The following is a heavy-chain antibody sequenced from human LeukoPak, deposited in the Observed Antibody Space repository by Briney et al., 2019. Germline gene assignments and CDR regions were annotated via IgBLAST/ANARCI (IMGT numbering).Heavy chain of an antibody. Sequence: GESPKISCKGSGYSFTSYWIGWVRQMPGKGLEWMGIIYPGDSDTRYSPSFQGQVTISADKSISTAYLQWSSLKASDTAMYYCARSEAGYCSSTSCLPGYWGQGTLVTVSS. CDR3: ARSEAGYCSSTSCLPGY. J-gene: IGHJ4*02. CDR2: IYPGDSDT. D-gene: IGHD2-2*03. CDR1: GYSFTSYW. V-gene: IGHV5-51*01.